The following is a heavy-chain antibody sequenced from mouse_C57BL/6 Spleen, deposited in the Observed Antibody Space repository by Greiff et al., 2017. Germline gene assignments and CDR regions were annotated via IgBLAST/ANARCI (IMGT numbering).Heavy chain of an antibody. CDR2: LHPSDSDT. Sequence: QVQLQQPGAELVKPGASVKVSCKASGYTFTSYWLHWVKQRPGQGLGWIGRLHPSDSDTNYSQKFKGKATLTEDKSSSTAYMQLSSLTSEDSAVYYCAKSAGWGPGTLVTVSA. CDR1: GYTFTSYW. D-gene: IGHD6-1*01. V-gene: IGHV1-74*01. J-gene: IGHJ3*01. CDR3: AKSAG.